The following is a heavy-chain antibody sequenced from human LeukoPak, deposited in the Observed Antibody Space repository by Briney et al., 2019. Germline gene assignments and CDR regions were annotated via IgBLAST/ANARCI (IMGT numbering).Heavy chain of an antibody. CDR1: GYTLTELS. CDR3: ATSILLWFGELN. J-gene: IGHJ4*02. D-gene: IGHD3-10*01. CDR2: FDPEDGET. V-gene: IGHV1-24*01. Sequence: ASVKVSCKVSGYTLTELSMHWVRQAPGKGLEWMGGFDPEDGETIYAQKFQGRVTMTEDTSTDTAYMELSSLRSEDTAVYYCATSILLWFGELNWGQGTLVTVSS.